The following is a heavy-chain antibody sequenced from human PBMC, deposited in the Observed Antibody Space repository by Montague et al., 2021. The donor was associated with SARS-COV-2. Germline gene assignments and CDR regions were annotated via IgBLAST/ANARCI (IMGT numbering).Heavy chain of an antibody. CDR2: ISGSDDTT. D-gene: IGHD2-2*01. V-gene: IGHV3-23*01. J-gene: IGHJ4*02. CDR3: AKGFTSWPRGLFDY. Sequence: SLSLSLSASGFPLSSYAMNWVRQAPGKGLEWVSSISGSDDTTYYADSVKGRFTISRDSSKNTLYLQMNSLRVEETAVYYCAKGFTSWPRGLFDYWGQGSLVTVSS. CDR1: GFPLSSYA.